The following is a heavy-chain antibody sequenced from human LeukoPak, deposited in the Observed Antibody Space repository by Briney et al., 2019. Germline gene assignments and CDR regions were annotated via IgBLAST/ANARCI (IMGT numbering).Heavy chain of an antibody. CDR2: SYHSGST. D-gene: IGHD3-10*01. Sequence: SATVTLTCAVSGYSFSSGYYWGWSRPPPGKGLEWIWRSYHSGSTYYNPSLKSRVTISVDTSKNQFSLKLSSVTAADTAVYYCARGRGDYSDYWGQGTLVTVSA. CDR3: ARGRGDYSDY. J-gene: IGHJ4*02. V-gene: IGHV4-38-2*01. CDR1: GYSFSSGYY.